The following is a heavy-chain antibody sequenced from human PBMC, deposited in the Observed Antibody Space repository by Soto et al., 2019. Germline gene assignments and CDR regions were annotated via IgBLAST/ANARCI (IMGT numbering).Heavy chain of an antibody. CDR1: GGTFINHA. V-gene: IGHV1-69*01. J-gene: IGHJ6*02. CDR3: ARDDATYCGGDCYRYFFYGLDV. D-gene: IGHD2-21*02. Sequence: QVQLVQSGAEVKKPGSSVKISCKASGGTFINHAFSWVRQAPGQGLEWMGGIIPMFGTADYSQKFQGRVTITADESTTTAHMELSSLRSDDSAVYYGARDDATYCGGDCYRYFFYGLDVWGQGTTVTVSS. CDR2: IIPMFGTA.